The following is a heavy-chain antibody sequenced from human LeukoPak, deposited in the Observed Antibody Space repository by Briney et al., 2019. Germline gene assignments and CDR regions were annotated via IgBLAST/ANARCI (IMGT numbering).Heavy chain of an antibody. D-gene: IGHD2-21*02. CDR1: GFAFSGYA. V-gene: IGHV3-33*01. CDR2: IWYDGSNK. J-gene: IGHJ4*02. CDR3: ARDLRVTYFDY. Sequence: PGGSLRLSCAASGFAFSGYAMHWVRQAPGKGLEWVAVIWYDGSNKYYADSVEGRFTISRDNSKNTVYLEMNSLRAEDTAVYYCARDLRVTYFDYWGQGTLVTVSS.